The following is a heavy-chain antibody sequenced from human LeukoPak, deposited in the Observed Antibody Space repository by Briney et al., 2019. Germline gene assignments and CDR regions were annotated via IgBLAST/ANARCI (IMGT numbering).Heavy chain of an antibody. V-gene: IGHV3-74*01. CDR3: ARDRLFAIYSKGSHDAFDI. D-gene: IGHD3-3*01. CDR2: IKSDGSTT. CDR1: GFSFSSYW. Sequence: GGSLRLSCAASGFSFSSYWMHWVRQAPGTGLVWVSRIKSDGSTTNYADSVKGRFTISRDNSKNTLYLQMNSLRAEDTAVYYCARDRLFAIYSKGSHDAFDIWDQGTMVTVSS. J-gene: IGHJ3*02.